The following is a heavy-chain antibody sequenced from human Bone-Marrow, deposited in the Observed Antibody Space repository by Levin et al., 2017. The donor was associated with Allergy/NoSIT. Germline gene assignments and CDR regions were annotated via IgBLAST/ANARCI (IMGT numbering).Heavy chain of an antibody. CDR3: ARAYPPLVGAIGLPDYFDY. V-gene: IGHV3-7*01. Sequence: GGSLRLSCAASGFTFSSYWMSWVRQAPGKGLEWVANIKQDGSEKYYVDSVKGRFTISRDNAKNSLYLQMNSLRAEDTAVYYCARAYPPLVGAIGLPDYFDYWGQGTLVTVSS. D-gene: IGHD1-26*01. J-gene: IGHJ4*02. CDR1: GFTFSSYW. CDR2: IKQDGSEK.